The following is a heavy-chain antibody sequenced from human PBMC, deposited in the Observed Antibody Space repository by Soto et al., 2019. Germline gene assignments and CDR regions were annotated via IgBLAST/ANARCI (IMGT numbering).Heavy chain of an antibody. Sequence: SETLSLTCAVSGGSISSGGYSWSWIRQPPGKGLEWIGYIYHGGNSYYIPSLKSRVTISIDSSQNQFSLKLSSVTAADTAVYYGAREYGYYIDYWGQGALVTVSS. J-gene: IGHJ4*02. CDR3: AREYGYYIDY. D-gene: IGHD4-17*01. V-gene: IGHV4-30-2*01. CDR1: GGSISSGGYS. CDR2: IYHGGNS.